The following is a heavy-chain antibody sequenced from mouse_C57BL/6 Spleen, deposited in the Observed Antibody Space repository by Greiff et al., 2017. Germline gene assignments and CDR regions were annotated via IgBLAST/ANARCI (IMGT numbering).Heavy chain of an antibody. D-gene: IGHD2-1*01. CDR3: ARWGNYNYAMDY. J-gene: IGHJ4*01. CDR1: GYAFTNYL. CDR2: INPGSGGT. V-gene: IGHV1-54*01. Sequence: QVQLQQSGAELVRPGPSVKVSCKASGYAFTNYLIEWVKQRPGQGLEWIGVINPGSGGTNYNEKFKGKATLTADKSSSTAYMQLSSLTSEDSAVYFCARWGNYNYAMDYWGQGTSVTVSS.